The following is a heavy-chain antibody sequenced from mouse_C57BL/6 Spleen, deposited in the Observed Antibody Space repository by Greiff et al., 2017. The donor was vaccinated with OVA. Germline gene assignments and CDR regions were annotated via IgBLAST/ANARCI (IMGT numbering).Heavy chain of an antibody. CDR1: GYTFTSYW. CDR3: ARQLGGTRFAY. D-gene: IGHD4-1*01. V-gene: IGHV1-64*01. Sequence: QVQLQQSGAELVKPGASVKLSCKASGYTFTSYWMHWVKQRPGQGLEWIGMIHPNSGSTNYNEKFKSKATLTVDKSSSTAYMQLSSRTSEDSAVYYCARQLGGTRFAYWGQGTLVTVSA. J-gene: IGHJ3*01. CDR2: IHPNSGST.